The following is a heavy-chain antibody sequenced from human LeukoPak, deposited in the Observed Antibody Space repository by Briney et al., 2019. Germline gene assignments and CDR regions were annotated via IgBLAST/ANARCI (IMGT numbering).Heavy chain of an antibody. CDR1: GYTFTSYA. J-gene: IGHJ4*02. V-gene: IGHV1-3*01. CDR3: ARIGGGWENYFDY. CDR2: INAGNGNT. Sequence: ASVKVSCKASGYTFTSYAMHWVRQAPGQRLEWMGWINAGNGNTKYSQKFQGRVTITRDTSASTAYMELSSLRSEDTAVYYCARIGGGWENYFDYWGQGTLVTVSS. D-gene: IGHD1-26*01.